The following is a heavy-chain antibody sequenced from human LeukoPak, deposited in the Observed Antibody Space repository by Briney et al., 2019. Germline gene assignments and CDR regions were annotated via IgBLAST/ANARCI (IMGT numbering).Heavy chain of an antibody. V-gene: IGHV4-61*02. J-gene: IGHJ4*02. D-gene: IGHD1-26*01. Sequence: SETLSLTCTVSGGSMSSLTYCWSWIRQPAGKGLDWIGRINTSGSTNYNPSLKSRVTISVDTSKNQFSLRLSSVTAADTAVYYCARLGMGAPYYFDHWGQGILVTVSS. CDR2: INTSGST. CDR3: ARLGMGAPYYFDH. CDR1: GGSMSSLTYC.